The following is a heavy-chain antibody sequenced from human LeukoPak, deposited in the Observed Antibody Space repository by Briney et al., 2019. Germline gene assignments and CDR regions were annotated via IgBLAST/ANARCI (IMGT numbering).Heavy chain of an antibody. CDR1: GGSISSTFDY. CDR2: IYYSGST. Sequence: SETLSLTCTVSGGSISSTFDYWGWIRQPPGKGLEWIGSIYYSGSTFYNPSLKSQVIISVDTSKNQFSLKLSSVTAADTAVYYCARQIIVVNAFDIWGQGTMVTVSS. J-gene: IGHJ3*02. CDR3: ARQIIVVNAFDI. V-gene: IGHV4-39*01. D-gene: IGHD3-22*01.